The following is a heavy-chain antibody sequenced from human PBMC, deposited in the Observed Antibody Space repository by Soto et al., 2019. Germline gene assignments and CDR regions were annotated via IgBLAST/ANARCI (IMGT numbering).Heavy chain of an antibody. J-gene: IGHJ4*02. Sequence: SETLSLTCTVSGGSISSSRYYWGWIRQPPGKGLEWIGSIYYSGSTYYNPSLKSRVTISEDTSKNQFSLKLSSVAAADTAVYYCARSMTTVTTLDYWGQGTLVTVSS. CDR1: GGSISSSRYY. V-gene: IGHV4-39*01. CDR3: ARSMTTVTTLDY. CDR2: IYYSGST. D-gene: IGHD4-17*01.